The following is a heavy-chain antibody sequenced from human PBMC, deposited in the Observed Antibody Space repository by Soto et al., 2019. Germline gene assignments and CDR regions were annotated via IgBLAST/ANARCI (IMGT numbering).Heavy chain of an antibody. CDR2: ISGSGGST. CDR1: GFTFSSYA. D-gene: IGHD6-13*01. V-gene: IGHV3-23*01. Sequence: LRLSCAASGFTFSSYAMSWVRQAPGKGLEWVSAISGSGGSTYYADSVKGRFTISRDNSKNTLYLQMNSLRAEDTAVYYCANFDTSSSWYYGMDVWGQGTTVTVSS. CDR3: ANFDTSSSWYYGMDV. J-gene: IGHJ6*02.